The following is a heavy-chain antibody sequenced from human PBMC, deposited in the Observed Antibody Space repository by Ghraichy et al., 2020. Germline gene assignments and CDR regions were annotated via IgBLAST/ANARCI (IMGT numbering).Heavy chain of an antibody. D-gene: IGHD6-19*01. CDR3: ARRSTSGSYYYYYGLDV. CDR2: ITTYNGNT. Sequence: ASVKVSCKASGYTFSNYGISWVRQAPGQGLEWMGWITTYNGNTNYTQNFQGRVTMTTDTSTSTAYMELRSLRSDDTAVYYCARRSTSGSYYYYYGLDVWGQGTTVTVSS. J-gene: IGHJ6*02. CDR1: GYTFSNYG. V-gene: IGHV1-18*01.